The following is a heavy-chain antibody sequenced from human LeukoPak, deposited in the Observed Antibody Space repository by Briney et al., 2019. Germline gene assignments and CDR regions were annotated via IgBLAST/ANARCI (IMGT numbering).Heavy chain of an antibody. J-gene: IGHJ3*02. CDR2: IYITGST. CDR1: GGSISNYC. D-gene: IGHD3-10*01. Sequence: SETLSLTCTVSGGSISNYCWSWIRQSAGKGLEWIGRIYITGSTNYNPSLKSRVSMSLDTSKNQLSLKLSSVTAADTAVYYCARDRLLWFGELRGSFDIWGQGTMVTVSS. CDR3: ARDRLLWFGELRGSFDI. V-gene: IGHV4-4*07.